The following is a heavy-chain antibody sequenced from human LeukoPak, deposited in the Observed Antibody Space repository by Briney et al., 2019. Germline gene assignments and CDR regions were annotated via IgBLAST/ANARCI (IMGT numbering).Heavy chain of an antibody. Sequence: SVTVSCKASGGTFSSYAISWVRQAPGQGLEWMGGIIPIFGTANYAQKFQGRVTITADESTSTAYMELSSLRSEDTAVYYCAARPYSSSWYDPYYFDYWGQGTLVTVSS. CDR2: IIPIFGTA. J-gene: IGHJ4*02. CDR3: AARPYSSSWYDPYYFDY. V-gene: IGHV1-69*13. D-gene: IGHD6-13*01. CDR1: GGTFSSYA.